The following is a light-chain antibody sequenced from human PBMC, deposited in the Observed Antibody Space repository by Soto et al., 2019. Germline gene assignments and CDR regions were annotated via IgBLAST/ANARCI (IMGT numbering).Light chain of an antibody. J-gene: IGLJ3*02. CDR2: DVN. CDR1: RNDVGGYNF. V-gene: IGLV2-14*01. CDR3: SSYTTSGTYV. Sequence: QSALTQPASVSGSPGESITISCTGTRNDVGGYNFVSWHQQHPGKAPKLIIFDVNNRPSGVSDRFSGSKSGNTASLTISGLQADDEADYYCSSYTTSGTYVFGGGTKLTVL.